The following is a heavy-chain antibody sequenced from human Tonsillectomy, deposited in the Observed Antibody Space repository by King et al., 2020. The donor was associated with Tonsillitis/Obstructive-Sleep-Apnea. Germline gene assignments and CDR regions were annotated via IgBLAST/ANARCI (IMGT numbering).Heavy chain of an antibody. V-gene: IGHV3-9*01. CDR3: AKGGTDDIVVVPAASGWFDP. CDR1: GFTFDDYA. Sequence: VQLVESGGGLVQPGRSLRLSCAASGFTFDDYAMHWVRQAPGKGLEWVSGISWNSGSIGYADSVKGRFTISRDNAKNSLYLQMNSLRAEDTALDYCAKGGTDDIVVVPAASGWFDPWGQGTLVTVSS. CDR2: ISWNSGSI. J-gene: IGHJ5*02. D-gene: IGHD2-2*01.